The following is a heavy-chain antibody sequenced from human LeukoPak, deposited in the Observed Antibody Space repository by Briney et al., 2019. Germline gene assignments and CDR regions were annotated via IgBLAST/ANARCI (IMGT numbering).Heavy chain of an antibody. D-gene: IGHD3-22*01. CDR2: IYTSGST. J-gene: IGHJ4*02. CDR3: ARDEHYYDSSGYSKPLDY. CDR1: GGSISSYY. V-gene: IGHV4-4*07. Sequence: SETLSLTCTVSGGSISSYYWSWIRQPAGKGLEWIGRIYTSGSTNYNPSLKSRVTMSVDTSKNQFSLKLGSVTAADTAVYYCARDEHYYDSSGYSKPLDYWGQGTLVTVSS.